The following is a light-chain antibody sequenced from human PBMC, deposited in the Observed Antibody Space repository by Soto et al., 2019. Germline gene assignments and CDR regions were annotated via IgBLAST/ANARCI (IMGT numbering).Light chain of an antibody. V-gene: IGKV3-15*01. CDR3: QHADSFPLIT. CDR1: QSVSSD. CDR2: GAS. Sequence: EIVMTQSPATLSVSPGERATLSCRASQSVSSDLAWYHQKPGQAPRLLIYGASTRATGIPARFSGSGSGTEFTLTINSLQSEDFATYYCQHADSFPLITFGQGTRLDIK. J-gene: IGKJ5*01.